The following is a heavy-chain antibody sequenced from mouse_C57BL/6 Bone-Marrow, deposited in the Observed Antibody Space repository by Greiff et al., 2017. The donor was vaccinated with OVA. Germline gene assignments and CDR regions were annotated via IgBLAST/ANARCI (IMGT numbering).Heavy chain of an antibody. CDR1: GYTFISYW. D-gene: IGHD1-1*01. V-gene: IGHV1-55*01. CDR3: ARGSYYAYFDY. Sequence: QVHVKQSGAELVKPGASVKMSCKASGYTFISYWITWVKQRPGQGLEWIGDIYPGSGSTNYNEKFKSKATLTVDTSSSTAYIQLSSLTSEDSAVYYCARGSYYAYFDYWGQGTTLTVSS. J-gene: IGHJ2*01. CDR2: IYPGSGST.